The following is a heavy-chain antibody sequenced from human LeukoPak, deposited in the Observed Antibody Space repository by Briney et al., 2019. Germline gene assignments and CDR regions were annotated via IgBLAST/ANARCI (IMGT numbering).Heavy chain of an antibody. CDR3: ARQPVRSYYYYMDV. CDR2: IYTSGST. J-gene: IGHJ6*03. D-gene: IGHD1-14*01. V-gene: IGHV4-4*09. Sequence: SETLSLTCTVSGGSISSYYWSWIRQPPGKGLEWIGYIYTSGSTNYSPSLKSRVTISVDTSKNQFSLKLSSVTAADTAVYYCARQPVRSYYYYMDVWGKGTTVTVSS. CDR1: GGSISSYY.